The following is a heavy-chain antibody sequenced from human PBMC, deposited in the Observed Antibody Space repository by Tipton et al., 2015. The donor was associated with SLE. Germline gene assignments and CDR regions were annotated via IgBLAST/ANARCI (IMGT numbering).Heavy chain of an antibody. J-gene: IGHJ3*02. Sequence: VQLVQSGAEVKKPGESLKISCQGSGYNFTRYWIGWVRQMPGKGLEWVGVIFPGDSDARKSPAFQGQVTISADKSISTASLRWSSLKASDTAMYYCVRHREYDYVWGSWRLIHDAFDIWGQGTMVTVSS. V-gene: IGHV5-51*01. CDR2: IFPGDSDA. CDR1: GYNFTRYW. D-gene: IGHD3-16*01. CDR3: VRHREYDYVWGSWRLIHDAFDI.